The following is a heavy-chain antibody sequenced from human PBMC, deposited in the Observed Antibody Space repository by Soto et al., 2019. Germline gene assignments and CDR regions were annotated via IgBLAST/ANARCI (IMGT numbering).Heavy chain of an antibody. Sequence: GSGPTLVNPTQTLTLTCTFSGFSLSTTGMCVSWIRQPPGKALEWLARIDWDDDKYYNTSLKTRLTISKDTSKNQLVLTMTNMDHVDKATYYCARIIRETPSDYDCWGQGILVTVSS. CDR3: ARIIRETPSDYDC. V-gene: IGHV2-70*11. CDR2: IDWDDDK. J-gene: IGHJ4*02. CDR1: GFSLSTTGMC.